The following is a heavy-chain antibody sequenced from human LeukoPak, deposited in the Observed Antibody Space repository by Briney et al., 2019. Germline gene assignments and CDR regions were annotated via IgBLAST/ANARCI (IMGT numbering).Heavy chain of an antibody. Sequence: PGGSLRLSCAASGFTFSSHSMNWVRQAPGKGLEWVSAISGSGGSTYYADSVKGRFTISRDNSKNTLYLQMNSLRAEDTAVYYCAKGLVYLRYYDSSGYYPTDYWGQGTLVTVSS. J-gene: IGHJ4*02. V-gene: IGHV3-23*01. D-gene: IGHD3-22*01. CDR3: AKGLVYLRYYDSSGYYPTDY. CDR2: ISGSGGST. CDR1: GFTFSSHS.